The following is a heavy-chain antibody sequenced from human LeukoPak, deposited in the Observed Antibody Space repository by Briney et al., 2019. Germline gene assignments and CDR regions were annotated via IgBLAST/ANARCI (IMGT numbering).Heavy chain of an antibody. V-gene: IGHV3-74*01. CDR3: ARDLNYTPYYDSSGYYRSGYFDY. J-gene: IGHJ4*02. CDR2: INSDGSST. D-gene: IGHD3-22*01. Sequence: GGSLRLSCAASGFTFSSYWMHWVRQAPGKGLVWVSRINSDGSSTSYADSVKGRFTISRDNAKNTLYLQMNSLRAEDTAVYYCARDLNYTPYYDSSGYYRSGYFDYWGQGTLVTVSS. CDR1: GFTFSSYW.